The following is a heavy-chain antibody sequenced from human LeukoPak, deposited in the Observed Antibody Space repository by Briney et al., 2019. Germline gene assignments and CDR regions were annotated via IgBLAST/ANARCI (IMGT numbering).Heavy chain of an antibody. V-gene: IGHV3-66*01. J-gene: IGHJ4*02. CDR2: ISRSGST. Sequence: GGSLRLSCAASGFSVSSSYMSWVRQAPGKGLECVSVISRSGSTYYADSVKGRFTISRDNSKNTLYLQMNSLRAEDTAVYCCARDCGGDSDYWGQGTLVTVSS. CDR3: ARDCGGDSDY. D-gene: IGHD4-17*01. CDR1: GFSVSSSY.